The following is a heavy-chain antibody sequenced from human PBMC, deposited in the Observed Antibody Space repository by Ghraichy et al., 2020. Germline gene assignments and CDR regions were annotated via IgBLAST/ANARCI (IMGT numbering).Heavy chain of an antibody. V-gene: IGHV1-46*01. D-gene: IGHD5-24*01. Sequence: ASVKVSCKASGYTSTSYYIHWVRQAPGQGFEWMGIINPSGGTTMYAQKFQGRVTMTRDTSTSTVYMELSSLRSEDTAVYYCARDGYSLVDYWGQGTLVTVAS. CDR2: INPSGGTT. CDR3: ARDGYSLVDY. CDR1: GYTSTSYY. J-gene: IGHJ4*02.